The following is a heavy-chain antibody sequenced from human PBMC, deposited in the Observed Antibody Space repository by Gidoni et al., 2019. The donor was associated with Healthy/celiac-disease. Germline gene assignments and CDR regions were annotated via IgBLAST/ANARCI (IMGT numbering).Heavy chain of an antibody. CDR2: IYPGDSDT. Sequence: EVQLVQSGAEVKKPGESLKISCQGSGSSFTSYWIGWVRQMPGKGLEWMGIIYPGDSDTRYSPSFQGQVTISADKSISTAYLQWSSLKASDTAMYYCATSIQLNYYYYGMDVWGQGTTVTVSS. V-gene: IGHV5-51*01. D-gene: IGHD5-18*01. CDR1: GSSFTSYW. CDR3: ATSIQLNYYYYGMDV. J-gene: IGHJ6*02.